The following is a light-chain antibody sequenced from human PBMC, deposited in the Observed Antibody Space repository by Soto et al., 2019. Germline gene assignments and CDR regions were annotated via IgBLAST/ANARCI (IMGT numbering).Light chain of an antibody. V-gene: IGLV2-8*01. J-gene: IGLJ2*01. CDR2: EVS. CDR3: SSYAGSLVV. CDR1: SSGVGGYNY. Sequence: QSVLTQPPSASGSPGQSVTTSCTGTSSGVGGYNYVSWYQQHPGKAPKLMIYEVSKRPSGVPDRFSGSKSGNTASLTVSGLQAEDEADYYCSSYAGSLVVFGGGTKLTVL.